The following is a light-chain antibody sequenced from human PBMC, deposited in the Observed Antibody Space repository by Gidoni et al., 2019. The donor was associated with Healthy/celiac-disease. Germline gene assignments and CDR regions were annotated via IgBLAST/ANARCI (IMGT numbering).Light chain of an antibody. V-gene: IGKV3-15*01. CDR1: QSVSSN. CDR2: GAS. J-gene: IGKJ4*01. CDR3: QQYNNWLALT. Sequence: EIVMTQSPATLSVSPVERATLSCRASQSVSSNLAWYQQKPGQAPRLLSYGASTRATGIPARFSGSGSGTKFTLTISSLQSKDFAVYSCQQYNNWLALTFGGGTKVEIK.